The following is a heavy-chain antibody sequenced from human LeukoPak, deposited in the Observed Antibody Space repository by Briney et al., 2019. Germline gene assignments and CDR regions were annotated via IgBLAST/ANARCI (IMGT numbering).Heavy chain of an antibody. CDR3: AKDVTGRYYGGDL. CDR1: GFTFSTYA. Sequence: PGGSLRLSCAASGFTFSTYAMSWVRQAPGKGLEWVSTISRTGDGTYYADSGEGRFTISRDNSNNMLYVQMYSLRAEDTAVYYCAKDVTGRYYGGDLWGQGTLVTVSS. V-gene: IGHV3-23*01. J-gene: IGHJ5*02. D-gene: IGHD4-23*01. CDR2: ISRTGDGT.